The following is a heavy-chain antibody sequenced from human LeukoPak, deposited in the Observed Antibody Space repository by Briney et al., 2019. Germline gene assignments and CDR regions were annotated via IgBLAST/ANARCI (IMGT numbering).Heavy chain of an antibody. CDR3: ARGLGGWYLPLYIHLNWFDP. CDR1: GGSISTSGSY. D-gene: IGHD6-19*01. J-gene: IGHJ5*02. V-gene: IGHV4-39*07. CDR2: INHSGST. Sequence: SETLSLTCTVSGGSISTSGSYWGWIRQPPGKGLEWIGEINHSGSTNYNPSLKSRVTISVDTSKNQFSLKLSSVTAADTAVYYCARGLGGWYLPLYIHLNWFDPWGQGTPVTVSS.